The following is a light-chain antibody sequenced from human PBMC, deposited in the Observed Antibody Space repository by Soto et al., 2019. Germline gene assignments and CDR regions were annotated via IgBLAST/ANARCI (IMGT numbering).Light chain of an antibody. CDR2: GAS. J-gene: IGKJ1*01. V-gene: IGKV3-20*01. CDR3: QQYGGSPET. Sequence: EIVLTQSPGTLSLSPGERATLSCRASQSVSNRYLAWYQQKPGQAPRLLIHGASSRATGIPDRFSGSGSGTDFTLTISRLEPEDFVVYYCQQYGGSPETFGQGTKVEIK. CDR1: QSVSNRY.